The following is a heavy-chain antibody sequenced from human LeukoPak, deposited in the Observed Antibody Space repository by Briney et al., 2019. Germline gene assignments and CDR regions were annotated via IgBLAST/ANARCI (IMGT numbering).Heavy chain of an antibody. CDR3: ARDLYDSGAYSSPIDY. D-gene: IGHD3-22*01. V-gene: IGHV3-15*01. J-gene: IGHJ4*02. CDR1: GFPFSNAW. CDR2: MRSKSDGGTT. Sequence: GGSLRLSCAASGFPFSNAWMSWVRQAPGKGLEWVGRMRSKSDGGTTDYAAPVKGRFTISRDDSESTLYVQMNSLRTEDTAVYYCARDLYDSGAYSSPIDYWGQGTLVTVSS.